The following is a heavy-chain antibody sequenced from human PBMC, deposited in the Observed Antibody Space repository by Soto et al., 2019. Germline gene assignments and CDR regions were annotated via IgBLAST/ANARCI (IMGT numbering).Heavy chain of an antibody. J-gene: IGHJ3*02. Sequence: QVQLVLSGAEVKKPGSSVKVSCKASGGTFSSYAISWVRQDPGQGLEWMGGIIPIFGTANYAQKFQGRVTITADESTSTAYMELSSLRSEDTAVYYCARDPLIDYGDYRRDAFDIWGQGTMVTVSS. CDR2: IIPIFGTA. CDR1: GGTFSSYA. CDR3: ARDPLIDYGDYRRDAFDI. V-gene: IGHV1-69*01. D-gene: IGHD4-17*01.